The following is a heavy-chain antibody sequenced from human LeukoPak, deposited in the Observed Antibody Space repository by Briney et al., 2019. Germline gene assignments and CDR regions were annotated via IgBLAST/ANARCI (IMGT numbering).Heavy chain of an antibody. CDR3: ARGTKPYRYCSSTSCRYYFDY. CDR2: MNPNSGNT. V-gene: IGHV1-8*01. D-gene: IGHD2-2*01. J-gene: IGHJ4*02. Sequence: ASVKVSFKASGYTFTSYDINWVRQATGQGLEWMGWMNPNSGNTGYAQKFQGRVTMTRSTSISTAYMELSSLRSEDTAVYYCARGTKPYRYCSSTSCRYYFDYWGQGTLVTVSS. CDR1: GYTFTSYD.